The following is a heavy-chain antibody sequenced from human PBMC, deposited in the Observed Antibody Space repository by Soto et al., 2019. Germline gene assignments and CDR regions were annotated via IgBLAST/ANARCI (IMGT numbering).Heavy chain of an antibody. Sequence: QVQLVESGGGVVQPGRSLRLSCAASGFTFSSYGMHWVRQAPGKGLEWVAVISYDGSNKYYADSVKGRFTISRDNSKNTLYLQMNSLRAEDTAVYYCAKDLRGNSYGDGGEAFDIWGQGTMVTVSS. J-gene: IGHJ3*02. V-gene: IGHV3-30*18. CDR3: AKDLRGNSYGDGGEAFDI. CDR2: ISYDGSNK. D-gene: IGHD5-18*01. CDR1: GFTFSSYG.